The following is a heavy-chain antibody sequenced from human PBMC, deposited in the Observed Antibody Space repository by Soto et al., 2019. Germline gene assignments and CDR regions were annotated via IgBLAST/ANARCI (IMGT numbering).Heavy chain of an antibody. V-gene: IGHV4-34*01. J-gene: IGHJ5*02. CDR2: VNRGGRT. CDR3: ARLNENTVWGRYRYLHL. CDR1: GAAFSDYT. Sequence: KPSETLSLTCGLSGAAFSDYTWSWVRQAPGGGLHWIGEVNRGGRTKYSPSLERRLTISVDPSRNKVSLELRAVTAADTAIYYCARLNENTVWGRYRYLHLSGQGTLVTVYS. D-gene: IGHD3-16*02.